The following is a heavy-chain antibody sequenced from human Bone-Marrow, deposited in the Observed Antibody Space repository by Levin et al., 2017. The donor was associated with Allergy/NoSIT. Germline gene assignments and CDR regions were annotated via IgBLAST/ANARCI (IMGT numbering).Heavy chain of an antibody. CDR3: AAEGAMYGSGSYYKVGY. V-gene: IGHV1-58*01. Sequence: SVKVSCKASGFTFTSSAVQWVRQARGQRLEWIEWIVVGSGNTNYAQKFQERVTITRDMSTSTAYMELSSLRSEDTAVYYCAAEGAMYGSGSYYKVGYWGQGTLVTVSS. D-gene: IGHD3-10*01. CDR2: IVVGSGNT. J-gene: IGHJ4*02. CDR1: GFTFTSSA.